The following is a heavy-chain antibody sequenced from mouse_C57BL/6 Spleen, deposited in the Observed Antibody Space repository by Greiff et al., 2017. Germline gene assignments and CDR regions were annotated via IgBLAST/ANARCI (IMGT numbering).Heavy chain of an antibody. CDR2: IDPETGGT. D-gene: IGHD2-3*01. J-gene: IGHJ4*01. CDR1: GYTFTDYE. CDR3: TTDGYYRDYAMDY. Sequence: QVHVKQSGAELVRPGASVTLSCKASGYTFTDYEMHWVKQTPVHGLEWIGAIDPETGGTAYNQKFKGKAILTADKSSSTAYMELRSLTSEDSAVYYCTTDGYYRDYAMDYWGQGTSVTVSS. V-gene: IGHV1-15*01.